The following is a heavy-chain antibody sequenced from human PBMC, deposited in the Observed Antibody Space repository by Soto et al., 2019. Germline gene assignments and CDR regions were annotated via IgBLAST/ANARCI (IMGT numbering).Heavy chain of an antibody. V-gene: IGHV2-5*01. Sequence: GPTLVNPTEIITLTCTFSGFSLSTRGKGVAWIRQAPGRDLELLALIYWNDDPRYSSTLKSRLTITNDTTKNQVVLTMTNMDRGDTATYYGAQRTAEDGTDVWGQGTRVTV. CDR3: AQRTAEDGTDV. CDR2: IYWNDDP. CDR1: GFSLSTRGKG. J-gene: IGHJ6*02.